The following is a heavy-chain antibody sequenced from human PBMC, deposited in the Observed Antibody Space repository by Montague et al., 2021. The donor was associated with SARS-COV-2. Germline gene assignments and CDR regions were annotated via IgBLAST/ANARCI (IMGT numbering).Heavy chain of an antibody. J-gene: IGHJ6*02. Sequence: SETLSLTCAVSGGSISSSNWWSWVRQPPGKGLEWIGEIYHSGSTNYNPSLKNRVTISVDKSKNQFSLKLSSVTAADTAVYYCARVHPLWFGELLLDYYYYYGMDVWGQGTTVTVSS. CDR3: ARVHPLWFGELLLDYYYYYGMDV. V-gene: IGHV4-4*02. CDR1: GGSISSSNW. D-gene: IGHD3-10*01. CDR2: IYHSGST.